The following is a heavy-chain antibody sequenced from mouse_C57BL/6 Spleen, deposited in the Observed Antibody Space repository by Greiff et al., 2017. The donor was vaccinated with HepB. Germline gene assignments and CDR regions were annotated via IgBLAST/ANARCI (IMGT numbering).Heavy chain of an antibody. CDR2: ISYSGST. CDR1: GYSITSGYD. CDR3: ARHYYGSSQGWYFDV. D-gene: IGHD1-1*01. Sequence: EVQGVESGPGMVKPSQSLSLTCTVTGYSITSGYDWHWIRHFPGNKLEWMGYISYSGSTNYNPSLKSRISITHDTSKNHFFLKLNSVTTEDTATYYCARHYYGSSQGWYFDVWGTGTTVTVSS. J-gene: IGHJ1*03. V-gene: IGHV3-1*01.